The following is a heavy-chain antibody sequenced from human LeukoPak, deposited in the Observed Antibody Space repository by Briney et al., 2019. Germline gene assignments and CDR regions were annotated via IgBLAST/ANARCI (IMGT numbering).Heavy chain of an antibody. J-gene: IGHJ4*02. Sequence: SETLSLTCTVSGGSISRGSYYWSWSWIRQPAGKGLEWIGRIYTSGSTNYNPSLKSRVTMSVDTSKNQFSLNLSSVTAADTAVYYWARDRTGDLDYWGQGTLVTVSS. D-gene: IGHD3-16*01. CDR1: GGSISRGSYY. CDR2: IYTSGST. V-gene: IGHV4-61*02. CDR3: ARDRTGDLDY.